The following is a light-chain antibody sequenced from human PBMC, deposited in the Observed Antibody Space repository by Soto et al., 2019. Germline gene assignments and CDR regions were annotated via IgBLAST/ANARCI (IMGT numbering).Light chain of an antibody. Sequence: EIVMTQSPATLSVSPGERATLSCRASQSVSSNLAWYQQKPGQAPRLLIYGASTRATGIPARFSGSGSGTEFTLTISSLQSEDFAFYYCQQYNNWPLALTFGGGNKVEIK. V-gene: IGKV3-15*01. J-gene: IGKJ4*01. CDR3: QQYNNWPLALT. CDR2: GAS. CDR1: QSVSSN.